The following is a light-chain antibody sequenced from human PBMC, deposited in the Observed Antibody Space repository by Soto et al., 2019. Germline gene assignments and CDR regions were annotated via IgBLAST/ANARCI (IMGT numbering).Light chain of an antibody. J-gene: IGKJ1*01. Sequence: EIVMTQSPATLSWSPGERVTLSCRASQSVSSNLAWYQQKPGQAPRLLIYGASTRATGIPARFSGSGSGTEFTLTISSLQSEDFAVNYCQQYNNWPSWTFGQGTKVEIK. CDR2: GAS. CDR1: QSVSSN. V-gene: IGKV3-15*01. CDR3: QQYNNWPSWT.